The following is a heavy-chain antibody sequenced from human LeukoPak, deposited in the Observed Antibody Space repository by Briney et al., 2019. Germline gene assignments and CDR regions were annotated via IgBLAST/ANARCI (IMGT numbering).Heavy chain of an antibody. CDR3: ARHEKLMVNAIWFDP. V-gene: IGHV4-39*01. J-gene: IGHJ5*02. D-gene: IGHD2-8*01. CDR2: IYYSGST. CDR1: GGSISSSSYY. Sequence: SETLSLTCTVSGGSISSSSYYWGWLRQPPGKGLEWIGSIYYSGSTYYNPSLKSRVTISVDTSKNQFSLKLSSVTAADTAVYYCARHEKLMVNAIWFDPWGQGTLVTVSS.